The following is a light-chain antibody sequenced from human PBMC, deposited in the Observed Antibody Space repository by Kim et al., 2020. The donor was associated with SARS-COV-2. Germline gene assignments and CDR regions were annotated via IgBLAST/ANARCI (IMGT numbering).Light chain of an antibody. V-gene: IGKV1-13*02. J-gene: IGKJ4*01. CDR1: QGISSA. Sequence: AIQLTQSPSSLSASVGDRVTITCRASQGISSALAWYQQKPGKAPELLIYDASSLESGVPSRFSGSGSGTDFTLTISSLQPEDFATYYCQQFNSALTFGGGTKVDIK. CDR3: QQFNSALT. CDR2: DAS.